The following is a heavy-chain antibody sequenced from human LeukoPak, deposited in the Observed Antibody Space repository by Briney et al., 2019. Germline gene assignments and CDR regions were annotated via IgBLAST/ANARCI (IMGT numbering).Heavy chain of an antibody. CDR1: GFTISSNY. CDR3: ARAEYSSSWYGYFQH. J-gene: IGHJ1*01. V-gene: IGHV3-53*05. D-gene: IGHD6-13*01. CDR2: IYSGGST. Sequence: GGSLRLSCAASGFTISSNYMSWVRQAPGKGLEWVSVIYSGGSTYYADSVKGRFTISRDNSKNTLYLQMYSLRPEDTAVYYCARAEYSSSWYGYFQHWGQGTLVTVSS.